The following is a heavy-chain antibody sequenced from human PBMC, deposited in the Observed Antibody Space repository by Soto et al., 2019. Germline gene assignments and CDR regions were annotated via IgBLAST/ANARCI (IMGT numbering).Heavy chain of an antibody. J-gene: IGHJ6*02. CDR3: ARDQKGSATATYFYYYSMDV. V-gene: IGHV1-69*06. CDR1: GGTFSSQA. CDR2: IIPIFGTV. Sequence: QVQLLQSGAEVKQPGSSVKVSCKTSGGTFSSQAISWVRQAPGQGLEWMGGIIPIFGTVQYAQRFEGRVTISADKATTTVYVEVSSLRSEDTAVYYCARDQKGSATATYFYYYSMDVWGQGTAVTVSS. D-gene: IGHD4-17*01.